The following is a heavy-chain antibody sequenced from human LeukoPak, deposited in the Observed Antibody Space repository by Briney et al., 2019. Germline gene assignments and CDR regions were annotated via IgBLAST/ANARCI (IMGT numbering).Heavy chain of an antibody. D-gene: IGHD2-15*01. CDR3: ARDYTYSSGGTYYDRFDY. CDR2: IRYDGSNK. CDR1: GFTFSSYG. Sequence: PGGSLRLSCAASGFTFSSYGMHWVRQAPGKGLEWVAFIRYDGSNKYYADSVKGRVTISRDNSKNTLYLQMNSLRAEDTAVYYCARDYTYSSGGTYYDRFDYWGQGTLVTVSS. J-gene: IGHJ4*02. V-gene: IGHV3-30*02.